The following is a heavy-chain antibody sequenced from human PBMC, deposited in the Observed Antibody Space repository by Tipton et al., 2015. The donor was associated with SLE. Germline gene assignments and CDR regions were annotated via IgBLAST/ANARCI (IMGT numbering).Heavy chain of an antibody. CDR1: GGSFSGYY. CDR2: INHSGNT. V-gene: IGHV4-34*01. Sequence: TLSLTCAVYGGSFSGYYWSWIRQPPGKGLEWIGEINHSGNTNYNPSLKSRVTISVDTSKNQFSLKLSSVTAADTAVYYCARVTRGPFDPWGQGTLVTVSS. D-gene: IGHD3-10*01. CDR3: ARVTRGPFDP. J-gene: IGHJ5*02.